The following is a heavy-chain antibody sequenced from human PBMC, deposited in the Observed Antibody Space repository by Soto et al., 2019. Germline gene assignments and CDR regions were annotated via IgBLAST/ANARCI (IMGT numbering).Heavy chain of an antibody. J-gene: IGHJ3*02. CDR1: GFTFSSYA. V-gene: IGHV3-30-3*01. Sequence: GGSLRLSCAASGFTFSSYAMHWVRQAPGKGLEWVAVISYDGSNKYYADSVKGRFTISRDNSKNTLYLQMNSLRAEDTAVYYCARDRPNYYDSRRNAFDIWGQGTMVTV. CDR2: ISYDGSNK. CDR3: ARDRPNYYDSRRNAFDI. D-gene: IGHD3-22*01.